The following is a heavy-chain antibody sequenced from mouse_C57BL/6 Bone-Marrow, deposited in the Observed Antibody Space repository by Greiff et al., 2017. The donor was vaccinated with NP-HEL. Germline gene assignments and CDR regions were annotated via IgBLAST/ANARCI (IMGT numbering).Heavy chain of an antibody. J-gene: IGHJ3*01. CDR1: GYTFTSYG. CDR3: ATPLVRRSTWFAY. CDR2: IYPRSGNT. D-gene: IGHD2-14*01. Sequence: VQLKESGAELARPGASVKLSCKASGYTFTSYGISWVKQRTGQGLEWIGEIYPRSGNTYYNEKFKGKATLTADKSSSTAYMELRSLTSEDSAVYFCATPLVRRSTWFAYWGQGTLVTVSA. V-gene: IGHV1-81*01.